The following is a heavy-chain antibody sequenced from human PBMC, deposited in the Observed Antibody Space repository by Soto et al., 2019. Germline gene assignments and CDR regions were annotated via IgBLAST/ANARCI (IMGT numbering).Heavy chain of an antibody. CDR2: MNPNSGNT. CDR3: ARAPKVLRFLEWSPGMDV. J-gene: IGHJ6*02. Sequence: ASVKVSCKASGYTFTSYDINWVRQATGQGLEWMGWMNPNSGNTGYAQKFQGRVTMTRNTSISTAYRELSSLRSEDTAVYYCARAPKVLRFLEWSPGMDVWGQGTTVTVSS. V-gene: IGHV1-8*01. D-gene: IGHD3-3*01. CDR1: GYTFTSYD.